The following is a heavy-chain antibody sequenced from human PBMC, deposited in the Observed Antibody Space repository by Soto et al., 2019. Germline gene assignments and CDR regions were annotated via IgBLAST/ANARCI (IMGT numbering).Heavy chain of an antibody. CDR3: ARERTTLSMDV. CDR2: MNLKSGNT. J-gene: IGHJ6*02. CDR1: GYTFTSYD. D-gene: IGHD3-10*02. Sequence: QVQLVQSGAEVKKPGASVKVSCNASGYTFTSYDINWVRQATGQGLEWMGWMNLKSGNTGYAQKFQGIVTMTRNTTISTAYMELSSLRSEDTAVYYCARERTTLSMDVWGPGTTVSVSS. V-gene: IGHV1-8*01.